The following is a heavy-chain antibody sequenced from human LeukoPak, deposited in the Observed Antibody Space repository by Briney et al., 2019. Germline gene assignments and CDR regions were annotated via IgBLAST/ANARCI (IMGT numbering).Heavy chain of an antibody. V-gene: IGHV1-18*01. D-gene: IGHD1-1*01. J-gene: IGHJ5*02. Sequence: VALVKVSCKASGYTFTSYGISWVRQAPGQGLEWMGWISAYNGNTNYAQKLQGRVTMTTDTSTSTAYMELRSLRSDDTAVYYCARDITIGTTRFDPWGQGALVTVSS. CDR3: ARDITIGTTRFDP. CDR2: ISAYNGNT. CDR1: GYTFTSYG.